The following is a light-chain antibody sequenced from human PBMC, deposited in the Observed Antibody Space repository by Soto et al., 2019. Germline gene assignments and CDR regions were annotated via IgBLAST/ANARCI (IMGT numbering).Light chain of an antibody. CDR3: CSYAGSNWGYV. Sequence: QSALTQPASVSGSPGQSITISCTGTSSDFGSYHLVSWYQHQSGKAPELIIYKVSQWPSGVSDRFSASKSGNTASLTISGLQAEDEADYYCCSYAGSNWGYVFGTGTQLTVL. J-gene: IGLJ1*01. CDR1: SSDFGSYHL. V-gene: IGLV2-23*02. CDR2: KVS.